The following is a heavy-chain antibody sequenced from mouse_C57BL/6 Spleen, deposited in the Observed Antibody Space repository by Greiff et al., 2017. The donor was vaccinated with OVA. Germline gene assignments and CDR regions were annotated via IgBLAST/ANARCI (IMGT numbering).Heavy chain of an antibody. CDR1: GFTFSSYA. CDR3: ARDLGFYDGYYEYFDV. J-gene: IGHJ1*03. Sequence: EVMLVESGGGLVKPGGSLKLSCAASGFTFSSYAMSWVRQTPEKRLEWVATISDGGSYTYYPDNVKGRFTISRDNAKNNLYLQMSHLKSEDTAMYYCARDLGFYDGYYEYFDVWGTGTTVTVSS. V-gene: IGHV5-4*01. CDR2: ISDGGSYT. D-gene: IGHD2-3*01.